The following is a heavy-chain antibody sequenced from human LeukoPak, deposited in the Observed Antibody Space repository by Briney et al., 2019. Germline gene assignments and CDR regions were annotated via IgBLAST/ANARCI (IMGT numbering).Heavy chain of an antibody. Sequence: GGSLRLSCAASGFPFSDYAMTWVRQTPGKGLEWVSVISGGGDSADYADSMRGRFTISRDDSKNTLYLQMYSLRAEDTALYYCAKLGCTGTICYANYWGQGTLVTVSS. D-gene: IGHD2-2*01. CDR1: GFPFSDYA. V-gene: IGHV3-23*01. CDR3: AKLGCTGTICYANY. J-gene: IGHJ4*02. CDR2: ISGGGDSA.